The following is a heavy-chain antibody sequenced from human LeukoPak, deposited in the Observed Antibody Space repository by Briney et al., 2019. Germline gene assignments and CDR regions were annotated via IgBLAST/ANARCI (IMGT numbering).Heavy chain of an antibody. Sequence: SETLSLTCAVYGGSFSGYYWSWIRQPPGKGLEWIGEINHSGSTNYNPSLKSRVTISVDTSRNQFSLKLSSVTAADTAVYYCARGTMTTVTYYFDYWGQGTLVTVSS. V-gene: IGHV4-34*01. CDR1: GGSFSGYY. CDR2: INHSGST. CDR3: ARGTMTTVTYYFDY. D-gene: IGHD4-17*01. J-gene: IGHJ4*02.